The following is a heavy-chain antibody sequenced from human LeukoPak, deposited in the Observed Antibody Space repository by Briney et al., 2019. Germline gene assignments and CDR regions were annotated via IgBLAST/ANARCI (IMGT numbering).Heavy chain of an antibody. V-gene: IGHV3-74*01. J-gene: IGHJ4*02. D-gene: IGHD3-10*01. Sequence: GGSLRLSCAASGFTLSSYWMHWVRQAPGKGLVWVSRINSDGSSTSYADSVKGRFTISRDNAKNTLYLQMNSLRAEDTAVYYCTRGLGYYVLGSHMGYYFDYWGQGTLVTVSS. CDR3: TRGLGYYVLGSHMGYYFDY. CDR1: GFTLSSYW. CDR2: INSDGSST.